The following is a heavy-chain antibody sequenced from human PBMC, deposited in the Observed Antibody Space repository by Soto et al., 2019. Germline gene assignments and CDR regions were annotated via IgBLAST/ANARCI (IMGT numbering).Heavy chain of an antibody. J-gene: IGHJ6*02. D-gene: IGHD6-13*01. Sequence: ASVKASCKASGYTFTSYYMHWVRQAPGQGLEWMGIINPSGGSTSYAQKFQGRVTMTRDTSTSTVYMELSSLRSEDTAVYYCARGNSSSYVGGKYYYGMDVWGRGTTVTVSS. CDR1: GYTFTSYY. CDR3: ARGNSSSYVGGKYYYGMDV. V-gene: IGHV1-46*01. CDR2: INPSGGST.